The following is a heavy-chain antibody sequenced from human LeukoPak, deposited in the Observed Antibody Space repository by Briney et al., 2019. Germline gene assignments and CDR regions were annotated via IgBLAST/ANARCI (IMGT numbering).Heavy chain of an antibody. V-gene: IGHV1-18*01. Sequence: ASVKVSCKASGYTFASYGISWVRQAPGQGLEWMGWISTYSGSTNYAQKLQGRVTMTTDTSTSTAYMELRSLRSDDTAVYYCARDNSVEDTAWWFDPWGQGTLVTVSS. CDR3: ARDNSVEDTAWWFDP. CDR1: GYTFASYG. J-gene: IGHJ5*02. CDR2: ISTYSGST. D-gene: IGHD4-23*01.